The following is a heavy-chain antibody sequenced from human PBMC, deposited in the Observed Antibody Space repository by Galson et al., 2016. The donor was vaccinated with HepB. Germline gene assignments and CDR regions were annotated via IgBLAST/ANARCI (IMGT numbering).Heavy chain of an antibody. CDR1: GDSVSSNS. J-gene: IGHJ6*02. V-gene: IGHV6-1*01. CDR3: SRGWLKGGMAV. CDR2: TSYTSNGYY. D-gene: IGHD5-12*01. Sequence: WAISGDSVSSNSWNWIRQFPSRGLEWLGRTSYTSNGYYDYALSVKGRVTINADTSKNQFSLQLNSVTPEDTAVYYCSRGWLKGGMAVWGHGPTVTVTS.